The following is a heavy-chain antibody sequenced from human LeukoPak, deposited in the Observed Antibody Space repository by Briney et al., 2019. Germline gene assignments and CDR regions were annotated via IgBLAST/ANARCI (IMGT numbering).Heavy chain of an antibody. CDR2: IYPGDSDT. Sequence: GESLKISCKGSGYSFTSYWIGWVRQMPGKGLEWMGIIYPGDSDTRYSPSFQGQVTISADKSISTAYLQWSSLKASDTAMYYCVRGVPALAARQDYYYYMDVWGKGTTVTVSS. D-gene: IGHD6-6*01. J-gene: IGHJ6*03. CDR1: GYSFTSYW. V-gene: IGHV5-51*01. CDR3: VRGVPALAARQDYYYYMDV.